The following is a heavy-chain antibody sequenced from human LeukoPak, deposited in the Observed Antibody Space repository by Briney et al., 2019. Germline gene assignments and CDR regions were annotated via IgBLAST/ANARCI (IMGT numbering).Heavy chain of an antibody. D-gene: IGHD2-15*01. CDR2: ISSSGGST. J-gene: IGHJ4*02. Sequence: GGSLRLSCAASGFTFSNYGMTWVRQAPGKGLEWVSAISSSGGSTYYADSVKGRFTISRDNSKNTLYLQMNSLRAEDTAVYYCAKVRVDILVVVAAPFDYWGQGTLVTVSS. CDR3: AKVRVDILVVVAAPFDY. V-gene: IGHV3-23*01. CDR1: GFTFSNYG.